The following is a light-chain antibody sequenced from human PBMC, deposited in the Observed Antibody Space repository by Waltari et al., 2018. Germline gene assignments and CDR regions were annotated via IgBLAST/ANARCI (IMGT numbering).Light chain of an antibody. Sequence: DIQMTQSPSSLSASVGDRVTITCQASQDISNYLNWYQQKPGKAPKLLSYDASNLETGVPSRFSGSGSGTDFSFTISSLQPEDIATYYCQQYDNVPRTFGGGTKVEIK. V-gene: IGKV1-33*01. CDR3: QQYDNVPRT. J-gene: IGKJ4*01. CDR1: QDISNY. CDR2: DAS.